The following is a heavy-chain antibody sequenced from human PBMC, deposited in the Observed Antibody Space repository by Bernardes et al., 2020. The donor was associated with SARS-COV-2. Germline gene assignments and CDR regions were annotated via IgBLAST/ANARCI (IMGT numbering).Heavy chain of an antibody. J-gene: IGHJ6*02. CDR1: GGSISNSGYY. D-gene: IGHD2-21*02. CDR3: AGSSCGADCYIGGLRSWDYGMDV. Sequence: SKTLSLTCTVSGGSISNSGYYWGWLRQPPGKGLEWIGSFYSSGNTYYNPSLQSRLSKSIDTSRTQFSLRLSSVTAADTAVYYCAGSSCGADCYIGGLRSWDYGMDVWGQGTTVTVSS. V-gene: IGHV4-39*01. CDR2: FYSSGNT.